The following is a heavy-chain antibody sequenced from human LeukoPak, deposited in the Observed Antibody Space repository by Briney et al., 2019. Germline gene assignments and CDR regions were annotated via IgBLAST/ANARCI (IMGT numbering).Heavy chain of an antibody. J-gene: IGHJ4*02. V-gene: IGHV4-61*02. CDR2: IWTGAGA. Sequence: SQTLSLTCTVSGGSINSGDYYWSWIRQPVGKGLEWIGRIWTGAGASYKASLKSRVTISVDTSKNQFSLKLTSVTAEDTAVYYCARGTDYHGYQFRGFDYWGQGTLVPVSS. CDR3: ARGTDYHGYQFRGFDY. CDR1: GGSINSGDYY. D-gene: IGHD3-10*01.